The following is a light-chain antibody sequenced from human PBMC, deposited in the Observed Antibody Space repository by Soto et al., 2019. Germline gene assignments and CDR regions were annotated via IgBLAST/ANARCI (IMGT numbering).Light chain of an antibody. Sequence: DIQMTQSPSSLSASAEDRVTTTCQPSQDISNHLNWYQQKAGKAPKLLINDASNLEAGVPARFSGSGAGTDFTLTISSLQPEDIATYYCQQYVNALTFGGGTKVEIK. J-gene: IGKJ4*01. V-gene: IGKV1-33*01. CDR2: DAS. CDR1: QDISNH. CDR3: QQYVNALT.